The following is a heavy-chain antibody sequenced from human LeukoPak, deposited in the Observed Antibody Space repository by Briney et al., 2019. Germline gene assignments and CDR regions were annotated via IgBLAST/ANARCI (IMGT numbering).Heavy chain of an antibody. CDR2: IYYSGST. CDR1: GGSISSSSYY. CDR3: ARRIWEYYFDY. D-gene: IGHD1-26*01. V-gene: IGHV4-39*01. Sequence: SETLSLTCTVSGGSISSSSYYWGWIRQPPGKGLEWIGSIYYSGSTYYNPSLKSRVTISVDTSKNQFSLKLSSVTAADTAVYYCARRIWEYYFDYWGQGTLVTVSS. J-gene: IGHJ4*02.